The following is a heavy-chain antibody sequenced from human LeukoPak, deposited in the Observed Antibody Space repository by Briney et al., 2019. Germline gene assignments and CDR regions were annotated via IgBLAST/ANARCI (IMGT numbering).Heavy chain of an antibody. CDR1: GFTFSSYS. CDR3: ARDGLAAATLHWCFDL. Sequence: PGGSLRLSCAASGFTFSSYSMNWVRQAPGKGLEWVSSISSSSSYIYYADSVKGRFTISRDNAKNSLYLQMNSLRAEDTAVYYCARDGLAAATLHWCFDLWGRGTLVTVSS. V-gene: IGHV3-21*01. J-gene: IGHJ2*01. D-gene: IGHD2-15*01. CDR2: ISSSSSYI.